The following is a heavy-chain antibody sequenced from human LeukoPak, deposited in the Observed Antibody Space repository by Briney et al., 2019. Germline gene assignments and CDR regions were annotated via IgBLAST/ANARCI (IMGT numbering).Heavy chain of an antibody. CDR3: ARVRALSYYDSSGDLYYFQY. V-gene: IGHV4-30-2*01. CDR2: IYHSGST. D-gene: IGHD3-22*01. J-gene: IGHJ4*02. Sequence: PSETLSLTCAVSGGSISSGSYSWSWIRQPPGKGLEWIGYIYHSGSTYYNPSLKSRVTISVDRSKNQFSLNLSSVTAADTAVYYCARVRALSYYDSSGDLYYFQYWGQGTLVTVSS. CDR1: GGSISSGSYS.